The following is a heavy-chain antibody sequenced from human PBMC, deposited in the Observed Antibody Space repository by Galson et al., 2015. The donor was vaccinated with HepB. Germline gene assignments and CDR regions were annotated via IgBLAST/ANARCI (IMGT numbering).Heavy chain of an antibody. CDR3: AREGYGGHFDY. CDR2: IIPILGIA. V-gene: IGHV1-69*04. D-gene: IGHD4-23*01. CDR1: GGTFSSYA. Sequence: SVKVSCKASGGTFSSYAISWVRQAPGQGLEWMGRIIPILGIANYAQKFQGRVTITADKSTSTAYMELSSLRSEDTAVYYCAREGYGGHFDYWGQGTLVTVSS. J-gene: IGHJ4*02.